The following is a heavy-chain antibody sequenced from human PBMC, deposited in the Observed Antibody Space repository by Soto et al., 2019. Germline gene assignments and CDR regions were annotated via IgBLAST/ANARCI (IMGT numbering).Heavy chain of an antibody. J-gene: IGHJ5*02. CDR1: GFTFNNYG. Sequence: GGSLRLSCAASGFTFNNYGMHWVRQAPGKGLEWVAVISYDGSNKFYAHSVKGRFTISRDNSKNTLSLQMNSLRVEDTAVYYCARLTTSWGQGTLVTVSS. CDR3: ARLTTS. CDR2: ISYDGSNK. V-gene: IGHV3-30*03.